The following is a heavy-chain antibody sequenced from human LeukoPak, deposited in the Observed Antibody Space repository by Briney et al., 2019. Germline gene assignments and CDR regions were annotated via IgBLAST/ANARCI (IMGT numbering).Heavy chain of an antibody. CDR2: INPNSGGT. J-gene: IGHJ4*02. V-gene: IGHV1-2*02. Sequence: ASVKVSCKASGYTFTGYYMHWVRQAPGQGLEWMGWINPNSGGTNYAQKFQGRVTMTRDTSISTAYMELSRLRPDDTAVYYCARQYCSSTSCYNDYWGQGALVTVSS. D-gene: IGHD2-2*02. CDR1: GYTFTGYY. CDR3: ARQYCSSTSCYNDY.